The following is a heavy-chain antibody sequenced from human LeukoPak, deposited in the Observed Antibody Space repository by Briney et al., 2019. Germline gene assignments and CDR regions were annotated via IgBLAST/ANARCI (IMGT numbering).Heavy chain of an antibody. J-gene: IGHJ4*02. CDR1: GGSVSTYH. V-gene: IGHV4-4*07. CDR3: AREFDY. CDR2: VYTSGNT. Sequence: SETLSLTCTVSGGSVSTYHWSWIRQPAGKGLEWIGRVYTSGNTNYNPSLKSRLTMSVDASKNQLSLKLTSVTAADTAVYYCAREFDYWGQGTLVTVSS.